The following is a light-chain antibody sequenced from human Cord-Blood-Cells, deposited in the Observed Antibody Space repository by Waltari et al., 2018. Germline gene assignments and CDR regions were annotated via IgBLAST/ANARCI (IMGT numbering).Light chain of an antibody. CDR3: CSYAGSVV. CDR2: DVS. CDR1: SSDVGGYNY. V-gene: IGLV2-11*01. Sequence: QSALTQPRSVSGSPGQSVTISCTGTSSDVGGYNYVSWYQQPPGKAPKRMIYDVSKRPSGGPDRFAGSKSGNTASLTIAGLQAEDEADYYCCSYAGSVVFGGGTKLTVL. J-gene: IGLJ2*01.